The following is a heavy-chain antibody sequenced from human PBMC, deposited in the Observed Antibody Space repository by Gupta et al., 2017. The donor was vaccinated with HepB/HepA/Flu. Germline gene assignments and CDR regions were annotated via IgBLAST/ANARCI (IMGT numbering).Heavy chain of an antibody. V-gene: IGHV3-43*02. CDR1: GFPFEDYA. CDR2: ISGDGSSA. Sequence: EVQLVESGGNVAQPGGSLRLSCAASGFPFEDYAMHWVSQAPGKGLEWVSLISGDGSSAYYADSVQGRFTISRDNTKKSLYLQMTSLRPDDTALYYCAKVRRASWEYYYYGMDVWGQGTTVTVSS. J-gene: IGHJ6*02. D-gene: IGHD2/OR15-2a*01. CDR3: AKVRRASWEYYYYGMDV.